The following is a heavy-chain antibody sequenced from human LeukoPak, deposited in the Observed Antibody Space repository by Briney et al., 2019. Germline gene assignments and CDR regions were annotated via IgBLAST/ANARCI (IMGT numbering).Heavy chain of an antibody. Sequence: SETLSLTCTVSGDSINSGDYYWSWIRQHPGKGLEWIGYIYYSGSTYYNPSLKSRVTISVDTSKNQFSLKLSSVTAADTAVFYCARVSGTSPLYYFDYWGQGTLVTVFS. J-gene: IGHJ4*02. CDR1: GDSINSGDYY. CDR2: IYYSGST. V-gene: IGHV4-31*03. D-gene: IGHD1-7*01. CDR3: ARVSGTSPLYYFDY.